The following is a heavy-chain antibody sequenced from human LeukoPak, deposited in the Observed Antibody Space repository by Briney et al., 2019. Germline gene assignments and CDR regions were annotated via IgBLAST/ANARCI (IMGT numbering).Heavy chain of an antibody. J-gene: IGHJ3*02. V-gene: IGHV4-59*08. CDR3: ARTPERRGYSYGVDAFDI. CDR2: IYYSGST. Sequence: SETLSLTCTVSGGSISSYYWSWIRQPPGKGLEWIGYIYYSGSTNYNPSLKSRVTISVDTSKNQFSLQLTSVTAADTAIYYCARTPERRGYSYGVDAFDIWGPGTMVTVSS. CDR1: GGSISSYY. D-gene: IGHD5-18*01.